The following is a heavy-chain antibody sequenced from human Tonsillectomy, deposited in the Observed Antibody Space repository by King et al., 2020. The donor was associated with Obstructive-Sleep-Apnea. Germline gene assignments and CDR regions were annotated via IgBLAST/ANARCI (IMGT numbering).Heavy chain of an antibody. CDR3: ARAGTVTHNHHFGMDV. CDR1: GGSLSNYA. CDR2: IIPLFGIA. Sequence: QLVQSGAEVKKPGSAVKVSCKASGGSLSNYAVSWVRQAPGQGLEWMGGIIPLFGIANYAQSFQERVTITADESTSTAYLELSSLGSGDTAIYYCARAGTVTHNHHFGMDVWGQGTTVTVS. D-gene: IGHD4-17*01. J-gene: IGHJ6*02. V-gene: IGHV1-69*01.